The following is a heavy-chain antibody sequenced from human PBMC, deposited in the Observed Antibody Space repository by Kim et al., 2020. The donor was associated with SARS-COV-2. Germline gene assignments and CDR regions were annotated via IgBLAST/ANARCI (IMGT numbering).Heavy chain of an antibody. CDR2: IWYDGSNK. CDR3: ARDLFPSSGYPYFDY. V-gene: IGHV3-33*08. J-gene: IGHJ4*02. D-gene: IGHD3-22*01. CDR1: GFTFSSYG. Sequence: GGSLRLSCAASGFTFSSYGMHWVRQAPGKGLEWVAVIWYDGSNKYYADSVKGRFTISRDNSKNTLYLQMNSLRAEDTAVYYCARDLFPSSGYPYFDYWGQGTLVTVSS.